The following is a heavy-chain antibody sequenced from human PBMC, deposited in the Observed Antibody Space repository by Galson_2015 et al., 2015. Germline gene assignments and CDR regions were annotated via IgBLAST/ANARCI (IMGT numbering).Heavy chain of an antibody. CDR2: ISGSGGST. J-gene: IGHJ3*02. V-gene: IGHV3-23*01. CDR3: AKVHYSGNDYDAFDI. D-gene: IGHD5-12*01. CDR1: GFTFSSYA. Sequence: SLRLSCAASGFTFSSYAMSWVRQAPGKGLEWVSAISGSGGSTYYADSVKGRFTISRDNSKNTLYLQMNSLRAEDTAVYYCAKVHYSGNDYDAFDIWAKGQWSASLQ.